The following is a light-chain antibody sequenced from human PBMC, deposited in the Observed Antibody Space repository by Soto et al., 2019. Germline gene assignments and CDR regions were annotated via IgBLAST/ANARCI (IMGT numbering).Light chain of an antibody. CDR1: QGISHY. V-gene: IGKV1-27*01. CDR2: GAS. Sequence: DIQMTQSPSSLYASVGDRVTITCRASQGISHYLAWYQQNPGKVPELLIYGASTLQSGVPSRFSGSGSGTDVTLTISSLQPEDVATYYCQRYKSAPLTFGGGTKVEIK. CDR3: QRYKSAPLT. J-gene: IGKJ4*01.